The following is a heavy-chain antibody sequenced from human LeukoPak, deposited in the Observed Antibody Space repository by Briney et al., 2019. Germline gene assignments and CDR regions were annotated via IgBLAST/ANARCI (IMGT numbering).Heavy chain of an antibody. J-gene: IGHJ6*02. V-gene: IGHV1-46*01. CDR2: INPSGGST. Sequence: GASVKVSCKASGYTFTSYYMHWVRQAPGQGLEWMGIINPSGGSTSYAQKFQGRVTMTRDTSTSTVYMELSRLRSDDTAVYYCANSGPFIWYDFWSGYYDDHYGMDVWGQGTTVTVSS. CDR3: ANSGPFIWYDFWSGYYDDHYGMDV. D-gene: IGHD3-3*01. CDR1: GYTFTSYY.